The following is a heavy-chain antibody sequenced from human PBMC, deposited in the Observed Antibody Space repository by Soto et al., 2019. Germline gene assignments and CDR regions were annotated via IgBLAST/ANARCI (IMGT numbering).Heavy chain of an antibody. D-gene: IGHD6-13*01. CDR2: ITDDGSTT. CDR1: GFIFSMYW. CDR3: TRGPRPTAIGTGAF. V-gene: IGHV3-74*01. J-gene: IGHJ4*02. Sequence: EVKLVESGGGLFQPWGSLRLSCETSGFIFSMYWMHWVRQVPGKGPQWVARITDDGSTTYYAASVEGRFTISRDNAKNALYLQMTTLRADDTAVYYCTRGPRPTAIGTGAFWGQGTLVTVSS.